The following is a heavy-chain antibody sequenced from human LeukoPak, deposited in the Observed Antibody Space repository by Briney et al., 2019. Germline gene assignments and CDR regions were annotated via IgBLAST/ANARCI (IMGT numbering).Heavy chain of an antibody. J-gene: IGHJ4*02. CDR2: INAGNGNT. Sequence: ASVKVSCKASGYTFTSYAMHWVRQAPGQRLEWMGWINAGNGNTKYSQKFQGRVTITRDTSASTAYIELSSLRSEDTAVYYCARVGRGYYYFLNYWGQGTLVTVSS. CDR3: ARVGRGYYYFLNY. D-gene: IGHD3-22*01. CDR1: GYTFTSYA. V-gene: IGHV1-3*01.